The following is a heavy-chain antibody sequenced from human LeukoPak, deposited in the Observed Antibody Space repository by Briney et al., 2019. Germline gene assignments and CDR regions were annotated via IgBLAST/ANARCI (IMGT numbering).Heavy chain of an antibody. V-gene: IGHV1-46*01. Sequence: GASVKVSCKASGYTFTSYYMHWVRQAPGQGLEWMGIINPSGGSTSYAQKFQGRVTMTRDMSTSTVYMELSSLRSEDTAVYYCARDLERHYYYMDVWGKGTTVTVSS. CDR2: INPSGGST. J-gene: IGHJ6*03. CDR1: GYTFTSYY. CDR3: ARDLERHYYYMDV.